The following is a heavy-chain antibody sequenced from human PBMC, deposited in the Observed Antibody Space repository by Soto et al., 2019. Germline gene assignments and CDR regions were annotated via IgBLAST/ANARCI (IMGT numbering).Heavy chain of an antibody. V-gene: IGHV3-23*01. Sequence: GGSLRLSCAASGFTFSNYAMSWVRQAPGKGLEWVSSISGSGGSTYYADSVKGRFTISRDNSKNTLYLQMKSLRVEDTAVYYCAKDALKMTGDYWGQGTLVTVSS. CDR3: AKDALKMTGDY. CDR2: ISGSGGST. CDR1: GFTFSNYA. D-gene: IGHD3-9*01. J-gene: IGHJ4*02.